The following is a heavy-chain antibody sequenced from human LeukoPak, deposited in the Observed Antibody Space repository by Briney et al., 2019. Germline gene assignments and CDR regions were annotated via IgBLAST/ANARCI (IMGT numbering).Heavy chain of an antibody. J-gene: IGHJ6*03. CDR3: AKDFIAVADYMDV. CDR2: ISGSGAST. Sequence: GGSLRLSCAASGFTFSSYAMSWVRQAPGKGLEWVSAISGSGASTYYADSVKGRFTVSRDNSENTLYLQMNSLRAEDTAVYYCAKDFIAVADYMDVWGKGTTVTVSS. CDR1: GFTFSSYA. V-gene: IGHV3-23*01. D-gene: IGHD6-19*01.